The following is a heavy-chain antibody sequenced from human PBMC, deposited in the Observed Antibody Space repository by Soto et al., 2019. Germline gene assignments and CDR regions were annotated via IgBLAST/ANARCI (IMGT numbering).Heavy chain of an antibody. CDR3: ARLGRYDPYYFDD. CDR1: GGSISSYY. CDR2: IYYSGST. J-gene: IGHJ4*02. V-gene: IGHV4-59*08. D-gene: IGHD5-12*01. Sequence: SETLSLTCTVSGGSISSYYWSWIRQPPGKGLEWIGYIYYSGSTNYNPSLKSRVTISVDTSKNQFSLKLSSVTAADTAVYYCARLGRYDPYYFDDWGQGTLVTVSS.